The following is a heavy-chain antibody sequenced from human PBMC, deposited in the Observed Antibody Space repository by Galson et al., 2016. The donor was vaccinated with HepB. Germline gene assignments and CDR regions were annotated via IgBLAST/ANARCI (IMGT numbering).Heavy chain of an antibody. D-gene: IGHD3-22*01. CDR3: APYFDDSKTMDV. J-gene: IGHJ6*02. CDR2: TYYRTKWYN. CDR1: GDSVSSNSPT. Sequence: CAISGDSVSSNSPTWNWIRQSPSRGLEWLGRTYYRTKWYNEYAVSVKGRITINPDTSKKQFYLQLNSVTPEDTAVYYCAPYFDDSKTMDVWGQGTTVTVSS. V-gene: IGHV6-1*01.